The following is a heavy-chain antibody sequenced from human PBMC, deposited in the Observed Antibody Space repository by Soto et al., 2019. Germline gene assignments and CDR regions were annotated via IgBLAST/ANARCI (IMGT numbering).Heavy chain of an antibody. J-gene: IGHJ3*02. CDR1: GGSISRSSYY. CDR3: AQAGYYDSSGYYKAFDI. CDR2: IYYSGST. D-gene: IGHD3-22*01. V-gene: IGHV4-39*01. Sequence: SETLSLTCTVSGGSISRSSYYWGWIRQPPGKGLEWIGSIYYSGSTYYNPSLKSRVTISVDTSKNQFSLKLSSVTAADTAVYYCAQAGYYDSSGYYKAFDIWGQGTMVT.